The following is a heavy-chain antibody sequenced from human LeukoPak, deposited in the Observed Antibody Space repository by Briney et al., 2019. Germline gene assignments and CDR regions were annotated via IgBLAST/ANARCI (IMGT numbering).Heavy chain of an antibody. CDR1: GFTFRSYA. D-gene: IGHD2-8*01. J-gene: IGHJ4*02. CDR3: ARGPTNGQAFDY. Sequence: GGSLRLSCAASGFTFRSYAMSWVRQAPGKGLEWVSSISSSSDYIHYADSVKGRFTISRDNAKNSLYLQMDSLRAEDTAVYYCARGPTNGQAFDYWGQGTLVSVSS. V-gene: IGHV3-21*06. CDR2: ISSSSDYI.